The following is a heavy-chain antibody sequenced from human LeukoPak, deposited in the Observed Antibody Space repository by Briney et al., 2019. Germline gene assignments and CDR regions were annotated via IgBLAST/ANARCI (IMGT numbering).Heavy chain of an antibody. V-gene: IGHV4-34*01. J-gene: IGHJ4*02. D-gene: IGHD3-3*01. CDR3: ASGQYYDLWSGYYVD. CDR2: VNHSGST. CDR1: GGSFSGHY. Sequence: SETLSLTCAVYGGSFSGHYWSWIRQPPGKGLEWIGEVNHSGSTNYNPSLESRVTISVDTSKNHFSLKLSSVTAADTAVYYCASGQYYDLWSGYYVDWGQGTLVTVSA.